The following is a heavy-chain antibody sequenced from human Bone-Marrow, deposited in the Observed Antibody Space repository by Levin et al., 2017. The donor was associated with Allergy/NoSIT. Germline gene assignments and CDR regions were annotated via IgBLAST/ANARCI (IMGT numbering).Heavy chain of an antibody. CDR3: ARGYCSGGSCYRFYYFDY. CDR1: GGTFSSYA. D-gene: IGHD2-15*01. V-gene: IGHV1-69*01. CDR2: IIPIFGTA. J-gene: IGHJ4*02. Sequence: PGESLKISCKASGGTFSSYAISWVRQAPGQGLEWMGGIIPIFGTANYAQKFQGRVTITADESTSTAYMELSSLRSEDTAVYYCARGYCSGGSCYRFYYFDYWGQGTLVTVSS.